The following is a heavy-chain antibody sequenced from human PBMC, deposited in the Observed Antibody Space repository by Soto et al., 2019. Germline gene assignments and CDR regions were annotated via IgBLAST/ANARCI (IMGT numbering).Heavy chain of an antibody. CDR1: GFSLSTTGVG. Sequence: SGPTLVNPTQTLTLTCTFSGFSLSTTGVGVSWIRQPPGKALEWLALIYWHDDKRYSPSLKSRLTISKDTSKNQVVLTMTDMDPADTATYYCARLRVDSGGYHFDIWGQGTLVTVSS. J-gene: IGHJ4*02. D-gene: IGHD2-21*01. CDR2: IYWHDDK. CDR3: ARLRVDSGGYHFDI. V-gene: IGHV2-5*01.